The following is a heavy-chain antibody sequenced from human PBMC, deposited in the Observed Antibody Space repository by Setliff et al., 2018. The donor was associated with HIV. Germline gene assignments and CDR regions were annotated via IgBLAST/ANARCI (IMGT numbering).Heavy chain of an antibody. V-gene: IGHV4-61*01. CDR1: GSSVSSASY. CDR3: ARAEQLALGDYYYMDV. Sequence: SETLSLTCTVSGSSVSSASYWGWIRQPPGKGLEWIGTIFHRGTMFHSGSTNYNPSLKSRVTMSVDTSKNQFSLKLSSVTAADTAVYYCARAEQLALGDYYYMDVWGKGTTVTVSS. D-gene: IGHD6-6*01. CDR2: IFHRGTMFHSGST. J-gene: IGHJ6*03.